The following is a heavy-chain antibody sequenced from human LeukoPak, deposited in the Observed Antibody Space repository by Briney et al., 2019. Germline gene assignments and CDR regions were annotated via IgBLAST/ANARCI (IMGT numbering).Heavy chain of an antibody. D-gene: IGHD1-14*01. V-gene: IGHV3-21*01. Sequence: GGSLRLSCAASGFTLNSYTMDWVRQAPGKGLEWVSSISSVSSYKYYADSVKGRFTIPRDNAKNSLYLQMNSLRADDTAVYYCARESTLTGGYYFDYWGQGTLVTVSS. CDR2: ISSVSSYK. CDR1: GFTLNSYT. CDR3: ARESTLTGGYYFDY. J-gene: IGHJ4*02.